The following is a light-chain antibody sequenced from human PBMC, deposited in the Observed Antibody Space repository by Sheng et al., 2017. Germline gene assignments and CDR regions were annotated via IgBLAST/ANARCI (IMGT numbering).Light chain of an antibody. V-gene: IGKV3-15*01. CDR1: QSVSSN. Sequence: ETVMTQSPATLSLFPGERATLSCRASQSVSSNLAWYQQKPGQAPRLLISGTSTRAHGVPARFSGSGSGTHFSLTISSLQSEDFAVYYCQQYENWPLTFGPGTKV. J-gene: IGKJ3*01. CDR3: QQYENWPLT. CDR2: GTS.